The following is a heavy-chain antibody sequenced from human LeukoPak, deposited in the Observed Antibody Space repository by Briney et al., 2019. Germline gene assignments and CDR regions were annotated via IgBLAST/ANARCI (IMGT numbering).Heavy chain of an antibody. D-gene: IGHD3-10*01. CDR2: FDPEDGET. J-gene: IGHJ4*02. V-gene: IGHV1-24*01. CDR3: ATDRYIGFGELLSY. CDR1: GYTLTELS. Sequence: ASVKVSCKVSGYTLTELSMYWVRQAPGKGLEWMGGFDPEDGETIYAQKFQGRVTMTEDTSTDTAYMELSSLRSEDTAVYYCATDRYIGFGELLSYWGQGTLVTVSS.